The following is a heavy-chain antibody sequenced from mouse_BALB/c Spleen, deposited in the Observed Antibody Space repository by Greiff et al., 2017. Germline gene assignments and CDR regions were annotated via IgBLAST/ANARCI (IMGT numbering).Heavy chain of an antibody. V-gene: IGHV2-9*02. CDR2: IWAGGST. D-gene: IGHD1-1*01. J-gene: IGHJ1*01. CDR3: AREGPYYGSSHWYFDV. CDR1: GFSLTSYG. Sequence: VQLQESGPGLVAPSQSLSITCTVSGFSLTSYGVHWVRQPPGKGLEWLGVIWAGGSTNYNSALMSRLSISKDNSKSQVFLKMNSLQTDDTAMYYCAREGPYYGSSHWYFDVWGAGTTVTVSS.